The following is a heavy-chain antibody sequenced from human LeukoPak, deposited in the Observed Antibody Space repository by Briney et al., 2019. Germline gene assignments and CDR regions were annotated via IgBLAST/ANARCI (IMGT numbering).Heavy chain of an antibody. CDR2: IKQDGSEK. D-gene: IGHD1-26*01. CDR3: ARVRGSHSLDY. V-gene: IGHV3-7*01. Sequence: PGGSLRLSCAGSGFTFSSYWMSWVRQAPGKGLEWVANIKQDGSEKYYVDSVKGRFTISRDNAKNSLYLQMNRLRAEDTAVYYCARVRGSHSLDYWGQGTLVTVSS. J-gene: IGHJ4*02. CDR1: GFTFSSYW.